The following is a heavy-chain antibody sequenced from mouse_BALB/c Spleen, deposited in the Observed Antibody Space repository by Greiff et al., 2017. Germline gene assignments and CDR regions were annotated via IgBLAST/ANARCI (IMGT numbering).Heavy chain of an antibody. CDR1: GFSLTSYG. Sequence: QVQLKQSGPGLVAPSQSLSITCTVSGFSLTSYGVHWVRQPPGKGLGWLGVIWAGGSTNYNSALMSRLSISKDNSKSQVFLKMNSLQTDDTAMYYCARDRPHYYGIFAYWGQGTLVTVSA. D-gene: IGHD1-1*01. CDR2: IWAGGST. V-gene: IGHV2-9*02. CDR3: ARDRPHYYGIFAY. J-gene: IGHJ3*01.